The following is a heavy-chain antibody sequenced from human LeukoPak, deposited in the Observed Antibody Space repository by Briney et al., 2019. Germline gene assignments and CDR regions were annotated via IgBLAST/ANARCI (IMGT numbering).Heavy chain of an antibody. V-gene: IGHV1-18*01. Sequence: ASVKVSCKASGYTFTSYGISWVRQAPGQGLEWMGWISAYNGNTNYAQKLQGRVTMTTDTSTSTAYMELRSLRSGDTAVYYCARASLGYCSSTSCLGRRFDYWGQGTLVTVSS. CDR3: ARASLGYCSSTSCLGRRFDY. CDR2: ISAYNGNT. J-gene: IGHJ4*02. CDR1: GYTFTSYG. D-gene: IGHD2-2*01.